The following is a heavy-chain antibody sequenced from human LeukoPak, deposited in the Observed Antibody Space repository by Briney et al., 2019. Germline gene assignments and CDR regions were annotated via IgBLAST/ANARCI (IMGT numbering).Heavy chain of an antibody. V-gene: IGHV4-39*07. D-gene: IGHD5-24*01. Sequence: SSETLSLTCTVSGGSISSSSYYWGWIRQPPGKGLEWIGSIYYSGSTYYNPSLKSRVTISVDTSKNQFSLKLSSVTAADTAVYCCARAPGWLQLSGAFDIWGQGTMVTVSS. CDR2: IYYSGST. CDR1: GGSISSSSYY. CDR3: ARAPGWLQLSGAFDI. J-gene: IGHJ3*02.